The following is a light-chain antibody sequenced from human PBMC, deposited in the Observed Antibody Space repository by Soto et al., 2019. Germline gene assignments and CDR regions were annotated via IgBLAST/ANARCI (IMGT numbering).Light chain of an antibody. CDR3: QQSYSTPGT. J-gene: IGKJ1*01. V-gene: IGKV1-39*01. Sequence: DIQMTQSPSSLSASVGDRVTITCRTSQNIRRYLNWHQQKPGKAPKLLIYATSNLQSGVPSRFSGSGSGTDFTLTISSLQPEDFATYYCQQSYSTPGTFGQGTKVEVK. CDR2: ATS. CDR1: QNIRRY.